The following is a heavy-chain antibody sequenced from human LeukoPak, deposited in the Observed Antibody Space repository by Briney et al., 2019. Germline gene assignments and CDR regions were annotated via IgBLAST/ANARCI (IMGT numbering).Heavy chain of an antibody. D-gene: IGHD6-25*01. CDR3: ARDRWDSSGLYYFDY. CDR2: ISSSSSYI. J-gene: IGHJ4*02. CDR1: GFTFSSYS. V-gene: IGHV3-21*01. Sequence: GGSLRLSCAASGFTFSSYSMNCVRQAPGKGLEWVSSISSSSSYIYYADSVKGRFTISRDNAKNSLYLQMNSLRAEDTAVYYCARDRWDSSGLYYFDYWGQGTLVTVSS.